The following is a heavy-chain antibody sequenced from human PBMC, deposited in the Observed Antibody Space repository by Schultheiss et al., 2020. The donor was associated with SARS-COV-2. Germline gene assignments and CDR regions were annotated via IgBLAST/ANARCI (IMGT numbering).Heavy chain of an antibody. V-gene: IGHV3-30*04. CDR2: ISYDGNNK. CDR3: AVRNDY. J-gene: IGHJ4*02. D-gene: IGHD3-10*01. Sequence: GGSLRLSCAASGFTFSSYAMHWVRQAPGKGLEWVAVISYDGNNKYYAESVKGRFTISRDNSKNSLYLQMNSLRGEDTAVYYCAVRNDYWGQGTLVTVSS. CDR1: GFTFSSYA.